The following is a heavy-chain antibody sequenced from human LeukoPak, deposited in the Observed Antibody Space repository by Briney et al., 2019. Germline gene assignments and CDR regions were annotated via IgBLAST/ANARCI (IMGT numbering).Heavy chain of an antibody. CDR2: ISVVNGKT. CDR1: GYTFTTYG. V-gene: IGHV1-18*01. CDR3: ARDTGIAVAGTGDFDY. Sequence: GSVKDSCKAPGYTFTTYGISWVRQAPGRGREGMGWISVVNGKTNYAQKLQGRVTMTTDTATSTGYMELRSLRSDDTGVDYCARDTGIAVAGTGDFDYWGQGTLVTVSS. J-gene: IGHJ4*02. D-gene: IGHD6-13*01.